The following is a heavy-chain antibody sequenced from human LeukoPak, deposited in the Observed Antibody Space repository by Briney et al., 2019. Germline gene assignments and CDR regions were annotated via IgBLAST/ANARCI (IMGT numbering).Heavy chain of an antibody. V-gene: IGHV3-33*01. J-gene: IGHJ6*02. Sequence: PGGSLRLSCAASGFTFSSYGMHWVRQAPGQEPEWVAVIWYDGSNKYYADSVKGRFTISRDNSKNTLYLQMNSLRAEDTAVYYCARVVVPGYGMDVWGQGTTVTVSS. CDR3: ARVVVPGYGMDV. D-gene: IGHD2-2*01. CDR2: IWYDGSNK. CDR1: GFTFSSYG.